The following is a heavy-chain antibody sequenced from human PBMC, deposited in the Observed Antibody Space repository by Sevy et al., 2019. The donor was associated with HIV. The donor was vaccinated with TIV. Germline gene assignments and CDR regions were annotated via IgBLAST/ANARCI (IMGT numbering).Heavy chain of an antibody. CDR2: VYPNSGGT. D-gene: IGHD1-7*01. CDR1: GYTFTGDY. Sequence: TSVKVSCKASGYTFTGDYLHWVRQAPGQGLEWMGRVYPNSGGTNYARKFQGRVTMTRDTSISTAYMELSRLRFDDTAVYYCARDGGGGTTNSGMDVWGQGTTVTVSS. CDR3: ARDGGGGTTNSGMDV. J-gene: IGHJ6*02. V-gene: IGHV1-2*06.